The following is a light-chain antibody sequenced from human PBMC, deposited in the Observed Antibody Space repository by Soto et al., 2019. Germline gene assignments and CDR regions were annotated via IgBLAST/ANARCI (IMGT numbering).Light chain of an antibody. CDR1: QGIGVY. CDR2: AAS. Sequence: DIQMTQSPSCLCASLGDRVTITCRASQGIGVYLAWFQQKPGKVPRLLIYAASALQSGVPSRFSGGGSGTDLTLTINSLQPEDVATYYCQKYNSAPLTFGGGTKVEIK. V-gene: IGKV1-27*01. J-gene: IGKJ4*01. CDR3: QKYNSAPLT.